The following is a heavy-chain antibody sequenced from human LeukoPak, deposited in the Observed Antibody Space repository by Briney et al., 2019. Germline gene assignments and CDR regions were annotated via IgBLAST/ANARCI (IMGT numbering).Heavy chain of an antibody. CDR1: GYTFTSYD. D-gene: IGHD6-19*01. CDR2: MNPNSGNT. Sequence: ASVKVSCKASGYTFTSYDINWVRQATGQGLEWMGWMNPNSGNTGYAQKFQGRVTITRNTSISTAYMELSSLRSEDTAVYYCARGGSSGWYGIYYYYYMDVWGKGTTVTVSS. CDR3: ARGGSSGWYGIYYYYYMDV. V-gene: IGHV1-8*03. J-gene: IGHJ6*03.